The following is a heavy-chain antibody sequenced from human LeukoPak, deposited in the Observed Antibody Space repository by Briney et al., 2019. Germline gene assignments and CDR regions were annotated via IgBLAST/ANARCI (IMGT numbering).Heavy chain of an antibody. D-gene: IGHD3-10*01. V-gene: IGHV1-46*01. Sequence: ASVKVSCKASGFRFTGYWTHWVRQAPGQGLEWMGIIDPSGHITNSAQKFQGRLTVTRDTSISTAYMELSRLRSDDTAVYYCARDSGERGSGSYLIAYWGRGTLVTVSS. J-gene: IGHJ4*02. CDR2: IDPSGHIT. CDR3: ARDSGERGSGSYLIAY. CDR1: GFRFTGYW.